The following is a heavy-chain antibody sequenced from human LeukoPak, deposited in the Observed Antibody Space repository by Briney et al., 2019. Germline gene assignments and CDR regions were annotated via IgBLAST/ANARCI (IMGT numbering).Heavy chain of an antibody. J-gene: IGHJ4*02. CDR1: GFTLNSFF. V-gene: IGHV3-7*01. Sequence: GGSLRLSCAASGFTLNSFFLNWVRLTPGRELEWVACISQDGSETFYMDSVRGRFTISRDNTKNSLYLQMDSLRAEDTAVYFCVRDLGHSRHYFEYWGQGALVTVSS. CDR3: VRDLGHSRHYFEY. D-gene: IGHD7-27*01. CDR2: ISQDGSET.